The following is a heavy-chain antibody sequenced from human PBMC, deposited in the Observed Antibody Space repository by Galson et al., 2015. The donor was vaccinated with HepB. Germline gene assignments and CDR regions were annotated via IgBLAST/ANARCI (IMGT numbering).Heavy chain of an antibody. Sequence: SVKVSCKASGYTFTRYGISWVRQAPGQGLEWMGWISAYNGNTNYAQKLQGRVTMTTDTSTSTAYMELRSLRSDDTAVYYCARDWPESGSGVRRLNWFDPWGQGTLVTVSS. CDR1: GYTFTRYG. CDR3: ARDWPESGSGVRRLNWFDP. J-gene: IGHJ5*02. V-gene: IGHV1-18*04. D-gene: IGHD1-26*01. CDR2: ISAYNGNT.